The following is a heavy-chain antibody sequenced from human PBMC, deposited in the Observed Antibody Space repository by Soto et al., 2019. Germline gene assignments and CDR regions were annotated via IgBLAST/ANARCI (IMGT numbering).Heavy chain of an antibody. D-gene: IGHD3-16*01. CDR3: ARSYYDYDWGSYS. V-gene: IGHV1-69*01. J-gene: IGHJ4*02. Sequence: QVQLVQSGAEVKKPGSSVKVSCKASGGTFSSYAMSWVRQAPGQGLDWLGGIIPIFGTANYAQKFQGRVTITADESTSTAYRELSSLRSEDTAVYYCARSYYDYDWGSYSWGQGTLVTVSS. CDR1: GGTFSSYA. CDR2: IIPIFGTA.